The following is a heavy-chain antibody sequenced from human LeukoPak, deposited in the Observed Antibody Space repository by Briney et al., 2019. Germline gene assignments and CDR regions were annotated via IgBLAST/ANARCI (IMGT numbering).Heavy chain of an antibody. Sequence: PGGSLRLSCAASGFSFDAYTMHWVRQAPGKGLEYVSAISSNGGSTYYANSVRGRFTISRDNSKNTLFVQMGSLRAEDMAVYYCARVPRGIVVGVYFDYWGQGTLVTVSS. D-gene: IGHD2-21*01. CDR3: ARVPRGIVVGVYFDY. V-gene: IGHV3-64*01. CDR1: GFSFDAYT. J-gene: IGHJ4*02. CDR2: ISSNGGST.